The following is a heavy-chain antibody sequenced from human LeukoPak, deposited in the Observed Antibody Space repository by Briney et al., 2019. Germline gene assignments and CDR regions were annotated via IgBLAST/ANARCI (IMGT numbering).Heavy chain of an antibody. D-gene: IGHD6-13*01. V-gene: IGHV4-39*01. CDR2: IYYSGTT. CDR1: GGSISSSSYY. J-gene: IGHJ4*02. Sequence: SETLSLTCTVAGGSISSSSYYWGWIRQPPGKGLEWIGSIYYSGTTYYNPSLKSRVTISVDTSKNQFSLKLSSVTAADMAVYYCARRVIAAAGRFDYWGQGTLVTVST. CDR3: ARRVIAAAGRFDY.